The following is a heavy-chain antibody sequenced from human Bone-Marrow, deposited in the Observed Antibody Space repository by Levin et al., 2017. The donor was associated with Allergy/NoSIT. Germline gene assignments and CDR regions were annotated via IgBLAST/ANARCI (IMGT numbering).Heavy chain of an antibody. D-gene: IGHD2-15*01. CDR1: GGTFSSYT. CDR3: ATSRCLGGSCYRYYYYYGMDV. CDR2: IIPILGIA. V-gene: IGHV1-69*02. Sequence: SVKVSCKASGGTFSSYTISWVRQAPGQGLEWMGRIIPILGIANYAQKFQGRVTITADKSTSTAYMELSSLRSEDTAVYYCATSRCLGGSCYRYYYYYGMDVWGQGTTVTVSS. J-gene: IGHJ6*02.